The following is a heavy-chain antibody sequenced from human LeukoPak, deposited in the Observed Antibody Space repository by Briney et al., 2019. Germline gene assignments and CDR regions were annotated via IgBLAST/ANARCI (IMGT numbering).Heavy chain of an antibody. CDR1: GFTFSSYG. V-gene: IGHV3-30*03. D-gene: IGHD2-2*02. CDR2: ISYDGSNK. Sequence: PGRSLRLSCAACGFTFSSYGMHWVRQAPGKGLEWVAVISYDGSNKYYADSVKGRFTISRDNSKNTLYLQMNSLRAEDTAVYYCARDGQQAYQLLYRGYYYYGMDVWGQGTTVTVSS. J-gene: IGHJ6*02. CDR3: ARDGQQAYQLLYRGYYYYGMDV.